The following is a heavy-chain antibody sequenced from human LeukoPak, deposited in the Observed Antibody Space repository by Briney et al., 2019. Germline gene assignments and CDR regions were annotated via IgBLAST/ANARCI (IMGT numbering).Heavy chain of an antibody. CDR3: ARLRGATSNYFDY. D-gene: IGHD2-2*01. CDR2: IFYSGST. J-gene: IGHJ4*02. CDR1: GGSISSSSYF. Sequence: SGTLSLTCTVSGGSISSSSYFWGWIRQPPGKGLEWIGSIFYSGSTYYNPSLNSRVTISIDTSKNQFSLRLSSVTAADTAVYYCARLRGATSNYFDYWGRGTLVTVSS. V-gene: IGHV4-39*01.